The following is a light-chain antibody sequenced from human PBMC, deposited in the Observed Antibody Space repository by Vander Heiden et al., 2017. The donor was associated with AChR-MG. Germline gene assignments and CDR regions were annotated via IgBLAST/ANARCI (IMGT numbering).Light chain of an antibody. V-gene: IGLV4-69*01. Sequence: QLVLTQSPSTSASLGASVKLTCTLSSGHRSYAISCHQQHPDKGPRYLMKLNSDGSHIKGHGIPDRFSGSISGAARYLTISSLQSEDDADYYCQTWGTGILVVFGGGTKLTVL. CDR3: QTWGTGILVV. CDR1: SGHRSYA. CDR2: LNSDGSH. J-gene: IGLJ2*01.